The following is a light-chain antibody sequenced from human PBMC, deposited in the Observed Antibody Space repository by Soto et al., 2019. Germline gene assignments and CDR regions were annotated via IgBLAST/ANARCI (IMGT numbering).Light chain of an antibody. Sequence: QSVLTQPASLSGSPGQSITISCTGTSSDVGGYNYVSWYQQHPGKAPKLMIYDVSNRPSGVSNRFSGSKSGNTASLTISGLQAEDEADYYCSSYSASSTTHYVFGTGTKVTVL. CDR2: DVS. CDR3: SSYSASSTTHYV. V-gene: IGLV2-14*03. J-gene: IGLJ1*01. CDR1: SSDVGGYNY.